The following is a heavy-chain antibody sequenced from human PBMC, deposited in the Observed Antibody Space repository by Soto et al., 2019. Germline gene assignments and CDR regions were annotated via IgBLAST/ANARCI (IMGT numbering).Heavy chain of an antibody. D-gene: IGHD4-17*01. Sequence: LETLSLTCAVSGGSVSVDSYYWVWIRQPPGKGLEWIATIHYRGNTYYATSLKSRVTISVDTSKNQFSLMLASVTATDTAFYYCARLATTVSTPNYWGQGTLVTVSS. CDR3: ARLATTVSTPNY. V-gene: IGHV4-39*01. J-gene: IGHJ4*02. CDR2: IHYRGNT. CDR1: GGSVSVDSYY.